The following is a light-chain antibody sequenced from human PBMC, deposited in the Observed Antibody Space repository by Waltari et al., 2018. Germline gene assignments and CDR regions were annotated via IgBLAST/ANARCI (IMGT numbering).Light chain of an antibody. CDR3: QQPPLT. J-gene: IGKJ4*01. CDR2: DAS. Sequence: EIVLTQSPGTLSLSPGDRATLSCRASQSISSHLAWYQQKPGQAPRLLICDASKRATGIPARFSGSGSGTDFTLTISSLEPEDFAVYYCQQPPLTFGGGTKVEI. V-gene: IGKV3-11*01. CDR1: QSISSH.